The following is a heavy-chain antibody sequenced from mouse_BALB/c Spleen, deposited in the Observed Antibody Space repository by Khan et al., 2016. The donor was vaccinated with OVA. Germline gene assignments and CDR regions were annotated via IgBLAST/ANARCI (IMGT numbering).Heavy chain of an antibody. V-gene: IGHV1-7*01. CDR1: GYTFTSYW. CDR2: INPSTGYS. Sequence: QVQLQQSGAELAKPGASVKMSCKASGYTFTSYWMHWVKQRSGQGLDWIGYINPSTGYSEYNQKFKDKATLTADTYYSTAYLQLSSLTADDSAVEYCANQCSSSAGNAECGQGTLGTVSA. D-gene: IGHD1-1*01. CDR3: ANQCSSSAGNAE. J-gene: IGHJ3*02.